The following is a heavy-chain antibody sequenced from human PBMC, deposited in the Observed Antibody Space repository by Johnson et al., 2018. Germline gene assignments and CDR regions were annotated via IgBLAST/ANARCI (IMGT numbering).Heavy chain of an antibody. Sequence: VQLVQSGAEVKKPGASVKVSCKASGYSFISYPMNWVRQATGQGLEWMGWMDPNSGNTGYAQKFQGRVTMTRNTSISPAYMELSSLRSEDTAVYYWGRGATGTTAGGQGTLVTVAS. CDR1: GYSFISYP. CDR2: MDPNSGNT. J-gene: IGHJ4*02. CDR3: GRGATGTTA. V-gene: IGHV1-8*01. D-gene: IGHD4-17*01.